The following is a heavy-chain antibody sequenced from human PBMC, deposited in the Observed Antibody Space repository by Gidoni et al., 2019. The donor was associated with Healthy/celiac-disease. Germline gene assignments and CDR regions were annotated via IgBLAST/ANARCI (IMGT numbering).Heavy chain of an antibody. D-gene: IGHD6-19*01. V-gene: IGHV3-15*01. J-gene: IGHJ3*02. CDR3: TTGSIAVGHDAFDI. Sequence: EVQLVESGGGLVKPGGSLRLSCAASGFTFSNAWMSWVRQAPGKGLGLVGRIKSKTDGGTTDYAAPVKGRFTISRDDSKNTLYLQMNSLKTEDTAVYYCTTGSIAVGHDAFDIWGQGTMVTVSS. CDR1: GFTFSNAW. CDR2: IKSKTDGGTT.